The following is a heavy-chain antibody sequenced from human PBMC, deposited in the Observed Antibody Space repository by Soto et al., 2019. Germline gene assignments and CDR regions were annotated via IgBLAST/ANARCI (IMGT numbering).Heavy chain of an antibody. CDR2: IYYSGST. V-gene: IGHV4-59*01. CDR1: GGSISSYY. J-gene: IGHJ6*03. CDR3: ARVWRFCSSTCCYEMGYYYYYYMDV. Sequence: SETLSLTCTVSGGSISSYYWSWIRQPPGKGLEWIGYIYYSGSTNYNPSLKSRVTISVDTSKNHFSLKLSSVTAADTAVYYCARVWRFCSSTCCYEMGYYYYYYMDVWGKGTTVTVSS. D-gene: IGHD2-2*01.